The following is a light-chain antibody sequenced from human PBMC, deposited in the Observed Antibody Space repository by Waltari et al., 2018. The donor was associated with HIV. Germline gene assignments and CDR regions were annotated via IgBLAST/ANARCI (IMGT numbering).Light chain of an antibody. CDR2: DVS. CDR1: SRDVGGYNY. Sequence: QSALTQPASVSGSPGQSITISCTGTSRDVGGYNYASLYQHHPGKAPNLMIYDVSNRPSGVSNRFSGSKSGNTASLTISGLQAEDEADYYCNSYTTSSTLHVVFGGGTKLTVL. V-gene: IGLV2-14*03. J-gene: IGLJ2*01. CDR3: NSYTTSSTLHVV.